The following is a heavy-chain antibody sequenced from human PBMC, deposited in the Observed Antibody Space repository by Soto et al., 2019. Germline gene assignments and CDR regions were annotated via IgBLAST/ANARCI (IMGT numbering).Heavy chain of an antibody. CDR2: IIPIFGTA. CDR3: VRVPCGGDCYLWYFDL. J-gene: IGHJ2*01. V-gene: IGHV1-69*14. Sequence: QVQLVQSGAEVKKPGSSVKVSCKASGGTFSSYAISWVRQAPGQGLEWMGGIIPIFGTANYAQKFQGRVTITADKSTSTAYMELSSLRSEDTAVYYCVRVPCGGDCYLWYFDLWGRGTLVTVSS. D-gene: IGHD2-21*02. CDR1: GGTFSSYA.